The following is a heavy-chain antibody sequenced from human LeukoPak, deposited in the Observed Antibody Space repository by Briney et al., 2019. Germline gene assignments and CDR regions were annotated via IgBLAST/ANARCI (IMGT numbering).Heavy chain of an antibody. Sequence: SETLSLTCTVSGASISSSYCTWIRQSAGEGLEWIGRMSSGGSTTYNPSFKGRVTMSLDTSERQFSLNLSSVTAADTDVYYCARDQTYYVSSGYYYVTYLQHWGQGILVTVSS. CDR1: GASISSSY. D-gene: IGHD3-22*01. V-gene: IGHV4-4*07. CDR3: ARDQTYYVSSGYYYVTYLQH. CDR2: MSSGGST. J-gene: IGHJ1*01.